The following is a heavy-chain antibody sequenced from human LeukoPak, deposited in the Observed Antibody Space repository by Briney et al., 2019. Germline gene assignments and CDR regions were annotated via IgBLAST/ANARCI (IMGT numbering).Heavy chain of an antibody. D-gene: IGHD3-22*01. J-gene: IGHJ4*02. V-gene: IGHV3-23*01. CDR1: GFTFSNYA. Sequence: GGSLRLSCAASGFTFSNYAMSWVRQAPGKGLELVSGITGNGGQTEYGDSAKGRFTISRDNSKNTLYLQMNSLRAEDTAVYYCAKAMYYYDSSGYYPYYFDYWGQGTLVTVSS. CDR3: AKAMYYYDSSGYYPYYFDY. CDR2: ITGNGGQT.